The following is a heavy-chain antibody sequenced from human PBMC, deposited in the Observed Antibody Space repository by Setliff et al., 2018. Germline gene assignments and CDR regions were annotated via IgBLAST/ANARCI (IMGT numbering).Heavy chain of an antibody. CDR2: IYPGDSQT. CDR1: EATFTGYW. V-gene: IGHV5-51*01. Sequence: PRESLKISCKGSEATFTGYWIAWVRQKPGEGLEWMGIIYPGDSQTKYNPSFEGQVAFSVDKSINTAYLQFRSLRASDTAIYYCARHLRGHTFDIWGQGTRVTV. CDR3: ARHLRGHTFDI. J-gene: IGHJ3*02.